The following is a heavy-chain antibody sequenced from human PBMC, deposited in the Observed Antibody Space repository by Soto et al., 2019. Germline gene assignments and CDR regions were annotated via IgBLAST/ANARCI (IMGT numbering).Heavy chain of an antibody. CDR3: VRDRRIYYSDPHDEFVASDYEV. D-gene: IGHD3-22*01. V-gene: IGHV1-69*01. J-gene: IGHJ3*01. CDR1: GGIFGSHG. CDR2: FIPIFRTL. Sequence: QVQLIQPEAEVKKPGSSVRVSCTASGGIFGSHGFSWVRQAPGQRLEWVGGFIPIFRTLTYTEKFQARVRIAADESTNTVYFDLSSLTSEDTAVYYCVRDRRIYYSDPHDEFVASDYEVWGQGTMVSVSS.